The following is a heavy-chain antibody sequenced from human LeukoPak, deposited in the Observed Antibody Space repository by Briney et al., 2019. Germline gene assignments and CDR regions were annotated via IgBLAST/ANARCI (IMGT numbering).Heavy chain of an antibody. Sequence: ASVKVSCKASGYTFTSYGISWVRQAPGQGLEWMGWINPNSGGTNYAQKFQGRVTMTRDTSISTAYMELSRLRSDDTAVYYCARVKGDLWGYDSSGYYSYETDYWGQGTLVTVSS. D-gene: IGHD3-22*01. CDR3: ARVKGDLWGYDSSGYYSYETDY. V-gene: IGHV1-2*02. CDR1: GYTFTSYG. CDR2: INPNSGGT. J-gene: IGHJ4*02.